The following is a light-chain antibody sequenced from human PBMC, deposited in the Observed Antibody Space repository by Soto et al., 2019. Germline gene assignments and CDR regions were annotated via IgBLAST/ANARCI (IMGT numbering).Light chain of an antibody. CDR2: DAS. J-gene: IGKJ4*01. CDR3: QQVRSYPST. CDR1: QSISSW. Sequence: DIKMTQSPCTLSASVGDRVTITCRASQSISSWLAWYQQKPGKAPKLLIYDASSLESGVPSRFSASGVGTDFTLTISSLQAEDFATYYCQQVRSYPSTFGGGTKVDIK. V-gene: IGKV1-5*01.